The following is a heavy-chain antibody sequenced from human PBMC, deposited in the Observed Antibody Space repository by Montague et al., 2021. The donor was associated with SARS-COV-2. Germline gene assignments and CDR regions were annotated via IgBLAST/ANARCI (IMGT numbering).Heavy chain of an antibody. CDR2: IYLSGST. D-gene: IGHD5-24*01. CDR3: ARYGFTWSQLWSWFDP. Sequence: SETLSLTCTVSGYSISSGYYWGWIRQPPGKGLEWIGNIYLSGSTYYNTSLKSRVTISVDTSKNQFSLKLSSVTAADTAAYYCARYGFTWSQLWSWFDPWGQGTLVTVSS. J-gene: IGHJ5*02. CDR1: GYSISSGYY. V-gene: IGHV4-38-2*02.